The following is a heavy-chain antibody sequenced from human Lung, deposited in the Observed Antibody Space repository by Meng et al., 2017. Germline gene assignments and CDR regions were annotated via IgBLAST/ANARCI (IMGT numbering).Heavy chain of an antibody. Sequence: QVPLQQASAAYVNPTQTPSITCSISGDSVSSNSAAWNWIRQSPSRGLEWLGRTNYRSKWYNGYAVSVRSRITIHPDTSKNQFSLQLNSVTPEDTAVYYCARSQPWLDSWGQGTLVTVSS. J-gene: IGHJ4*02. D-gene: IGHD6-19*01. CDR2: TNYRSKWYN. V-gene: IGHV6-1*01. CDR3: ARSQPWLDS. CDR1: GDSVSSNSAA.